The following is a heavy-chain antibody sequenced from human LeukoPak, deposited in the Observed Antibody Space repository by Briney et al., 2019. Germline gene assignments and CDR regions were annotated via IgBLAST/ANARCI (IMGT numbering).Heavy chain of an antibody. CDR2: IIPILGIA. V-gene: IGHV1-69*04. CDR1: GGTFSSYA. CDR3: ATVDYGGREYCFDY. Sequence: ASVKVSCKASGGTFSSYAISWVRQAPGQGLEWMGRIIPILGIANYAQKFQGRVTITADKSTSTAYMELSSLRSEDTAVYYCATVDYGGREYCFDYWGQGTLVTVSS. J-gene: IGHJ4*02. D-gene: IGHD4-23*01.